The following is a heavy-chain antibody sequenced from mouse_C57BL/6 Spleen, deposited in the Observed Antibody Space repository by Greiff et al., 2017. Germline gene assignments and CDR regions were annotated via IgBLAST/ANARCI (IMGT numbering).Heavy chain of an antibody. CDR2: INPSSGYT. CDR1: GYTFTSYW. D-gene: IGHD1-1*01. J-gene: IGHJ3*01. CDR3: ARDYGSSSAWFAY. V-gene: IGHV1-7*01. Sequence: QVQLKESGAELAKPGASVKLSCKASGYTFTSYWMHWVKQRPGQGLEWIGYINPSSGYTKYNQKIKDKATLTADKSTSTAYMQLSSLTYEDSAVYYCARDYGSSSAWFAYWGQGTLVTVSA.